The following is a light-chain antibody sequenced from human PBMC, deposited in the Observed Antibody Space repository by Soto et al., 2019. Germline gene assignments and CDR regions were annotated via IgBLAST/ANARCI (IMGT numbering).Light chain of an antibody. Sequence: QSARTQPASVSGSPGQTITIPCTGASSDVGSYNLDSWYQQHPGNAPKLMIYEVSRRTSGISNRFSGSKSGNTASLTISGIQAEDEADYYCCSYEGSPTFVIFGGGTQLTVL. V-gene: IGLV2-23*02. CDR1: SSDVGSYNL. CDR3: CSYEGSPTFVI. CDR2: EVS. J-gene: IGLJ2*01.